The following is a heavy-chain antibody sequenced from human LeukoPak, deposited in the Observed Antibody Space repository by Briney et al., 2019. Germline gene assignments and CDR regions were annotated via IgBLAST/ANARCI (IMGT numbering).Heavy chain of an antibody. CDR2: IYSDNT. V-gene: IGHV3-53*01. Sequence: GGSLRLSCTVSGFTVSSNSMSWVRQAPGKGLEWVSFIYSDNTHYSDSVKGRFTISRDNSKNTLYLQMNSLGAEDTAVYFCARLGPVNKDHYIDVGGKGTTVTISS. CDR1: GFTVSSNS. D-gene: IGHD4-17*01. J-gene: IGHJ6*03. CDR3: ARLGPVNKDHYIDV.